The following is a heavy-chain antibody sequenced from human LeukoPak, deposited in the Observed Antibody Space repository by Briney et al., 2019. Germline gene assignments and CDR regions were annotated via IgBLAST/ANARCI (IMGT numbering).Heavy chain of an antibody. Sequence: SETLSLTCAVYGGTFSGYYWSWIRQPPGKGLEWIGEINHSGSTNYNPSLKSRVTISVDTTKNQFSLKLSSVTAADTAVYYCARTLLTIFGVVMGYMDVWGKGTTVTVSS. CDR2: INHSGST. CDR3: ARTLLTIFGVVMGYMDV. V-gene: IGHV4-34*01. J-gene: IGHJ6*03. D-gene: IGHD3-3*01. CDR1: GGTFSGYY.